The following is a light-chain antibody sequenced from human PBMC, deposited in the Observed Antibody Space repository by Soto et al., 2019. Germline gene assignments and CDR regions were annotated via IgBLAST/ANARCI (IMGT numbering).Light chain of an antibody. CDR1: QSVSSY. J-gene: IGKJ4*01. Sequence: EIVLTQSPATLSLSPGERATLSCRASQSVSSYLAWYQQKPGQAPRLLIYDASNIATGIPARFSVSGSGTDFTLTISSLEPEDLAVYYCQQRNNWPLTFGGGTKVEIK. CDR2: DAS. V-gene: IGKV3-11*01. CDR3: QQRNNWPLT.